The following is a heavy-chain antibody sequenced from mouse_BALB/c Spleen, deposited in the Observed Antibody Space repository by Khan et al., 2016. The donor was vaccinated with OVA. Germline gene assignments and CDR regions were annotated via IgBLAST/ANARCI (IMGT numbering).Heavy chain of an antibody. V-gene: IGHV1-4*01. CDR2: INPSNGYT. Sequence: VQLQESGAELARPGASVKMSCKASGYTFTSYTIHWIKLRPGQGLEWIGFINPSNGYTNYNQKFKDKATLTADKSSTTVYMQLSSLTSDDSEVYNCVRDGAYHRNDGWLAYWGQGTLVTVSA. J-gene: IGHJ3*01. CDR1: GYTFTSYT. CDR3: VRDGAYHRNDGWLAY. D-gene: IGHD2-14*01.